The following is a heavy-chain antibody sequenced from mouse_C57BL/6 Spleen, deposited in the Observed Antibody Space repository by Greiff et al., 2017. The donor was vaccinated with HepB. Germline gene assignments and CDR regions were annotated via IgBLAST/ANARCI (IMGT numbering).Heavy chain of an antibody. D-gene: IGHD6-1*01. V-gene: IGHV7-1*01. J-gene: IGHJ4*01. CDR3: ARDAGAYYYAMDY. CDR1: GFTFSDFY. CDR2: SRNKANDYTT. Sequence: EVQRVESGGGLVQSGRSLRLSCATSGFTFSDFYMEWVRQAPGKGLEWIAASRNKANDYTTEYSASVKGRFIVSRDTSQSILYLQMNALRAEDTAIYYCARDAGAYYYAMDYWGQGTSVTVSS.